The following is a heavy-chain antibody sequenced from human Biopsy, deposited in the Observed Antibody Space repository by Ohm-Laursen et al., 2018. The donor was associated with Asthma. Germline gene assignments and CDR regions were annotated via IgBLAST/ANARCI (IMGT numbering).Heavy chain of an antibody. D-gene: IGHD5-18*01. Sequence: TLSLTCTASGGSISSGGYYWSWIRQHPGKGLEWIGYIYYSGSTYYNPSLKSRVTISVDTSKNQFSLKLSSVTAADTAVYYCARERVTAMVTYFDYWGQGTLVTVSS. J-gene: IGHJ4*02. CDR2: IYYSGST. CDR3: ARERVTAMVTYFDY. CDR1: GGSISSGGYY. V-gene: IGHV4-31*03.